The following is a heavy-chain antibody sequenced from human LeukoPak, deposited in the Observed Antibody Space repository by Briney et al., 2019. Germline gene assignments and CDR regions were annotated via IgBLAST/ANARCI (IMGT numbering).Heavy chain of an antibody. D-gene: IGHD1-20*01. CDR3: ARDVDDHNYYFDY. Sequence: ASVKVSCKASGYTFTSNGISWVRQAPGQGLEWMGWISTYNGNTNYAEKLQGRVTMTTDTPTSTAYMELRTLRSDDTAVYYCARDVDDHNYYFDYWGQGTLVTVSS. CDR2: ISTYNGNT. CDR1: GYTFTSNG. J-gene: IGHJ4*02. V-gene: IGHV1-18*04.